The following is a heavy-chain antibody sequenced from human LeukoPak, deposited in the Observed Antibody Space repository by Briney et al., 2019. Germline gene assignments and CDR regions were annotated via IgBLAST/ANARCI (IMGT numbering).Heavy chain of an antibody. CDR2: ISGSGGST. D-gene: IGHD2-15*01. J-gene: IGHJ4*02. CDR3: AKDPRGGGPADYFDY. CDR1: GFTFSTYW. Sequence: GGPRRLSCAASGFTFSTYWMSWVRQAPGKGLEGVSAISGSGGSTYYADSVKGRFTISRDNSKNTLYLQMNSLRAEDTAVYYCAKDPRGGGPADYFDYWGQGTLVTVSS. V-gene: IGHV3-23*01.